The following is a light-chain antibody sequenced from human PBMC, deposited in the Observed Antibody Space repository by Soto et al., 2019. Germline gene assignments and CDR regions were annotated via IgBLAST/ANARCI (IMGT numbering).Light chain of an antibody. Sequence: DIQMTQFPSTLSASVGDRVTITCRASQSISNRLAWFQQKSGEAPNLLIHKASSLESGVPSRFSGSGSGTELTLTISSLQPDDFATYYCQQYNTYSWTFGQGTKV. V-gene: IGKV1-5*03. CDR2: KAS. CDR1: QSISNR. CDR3: QQYNTYSWT. J-gene: IGKJ1*01.